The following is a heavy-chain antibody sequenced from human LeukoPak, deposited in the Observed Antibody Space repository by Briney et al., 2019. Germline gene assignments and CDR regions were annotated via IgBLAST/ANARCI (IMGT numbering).Heavy chain of an antibody. CDR1: GFTFSDHY. Sequence: GGSLRPSCAASGFTFSDHYMDWVRQAPGKGLEWVGRIGDRVNAYTTEYAASVKGRFTISRDDSKNSMYLQMNSLKTEDTAVYYCTRRRFYFDYWGRGILVTVSS. CDR2: IGDRVNAYTT. CDR3: TRRRFYFDY. J-gene: IGHJ4*02. V-gene: IGHV3-72*01.